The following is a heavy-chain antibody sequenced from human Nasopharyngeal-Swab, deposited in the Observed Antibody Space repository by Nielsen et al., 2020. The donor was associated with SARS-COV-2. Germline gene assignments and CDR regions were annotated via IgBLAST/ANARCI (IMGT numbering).Heavy chain of an antibody. Sequence: WIRQPPGKGLEWTGGINHSGSTNYNPSLKSRVTISVDTSKNQFSLKLSSVTAADTAVYYCARDRAWDSSGWDYYYGMDVWGQGTTVTVSS. D-gene: IGHD6-19*01. CDR2: INHSGST. V-gene: IGHV4-34*13. CDR3: ARDRAWDSSGWDYYYGMDV. J-gene: IGHJ6*02.